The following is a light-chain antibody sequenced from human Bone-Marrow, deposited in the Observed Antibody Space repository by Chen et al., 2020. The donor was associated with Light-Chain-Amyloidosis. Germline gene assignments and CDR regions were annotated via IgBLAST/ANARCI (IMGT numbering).Light chain of an antibody. J-gene: IGLJ2*01. V-gene: IGLV1-51*01. Sequence: QSVLTQPPSVSVAPGQKVPISCFGRTSNIGNNYISWYQQFPGTAPKLLIYENNKRPSGTPDRFSGSKSGTSATLGITGLQTGDEADYYCGTWDSSLSGQVVFGGGTKLTVL. CDR2: ENN. CDR3: GTWDSSLSGQVV. CDR1: TSNIGNNY.